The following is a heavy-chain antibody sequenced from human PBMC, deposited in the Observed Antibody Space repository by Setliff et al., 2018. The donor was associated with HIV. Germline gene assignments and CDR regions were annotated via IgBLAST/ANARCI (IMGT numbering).Heavy chain of an antibody. D-gene: IGHD3-10*01. CDR1: GGSISTYY. CDR3: ARQITMVRGVYQPYYYYYMDV. CDR2: IFYTESTNYTPSIKST. V-gene: IGHV4-59*01. J-gene: IGHJ6*03. Sequence: SETLSLTCTVSGGSISTYYWSWIRQSPGEGLEWIGYIFYTESTNYTPSIKSTNYNPSLKSRVTVSLDTSQNQFSLNLSSVTAADTAVYYCARQITMVRGVYQPYYYYYMDVWGKGTTVTVSS.